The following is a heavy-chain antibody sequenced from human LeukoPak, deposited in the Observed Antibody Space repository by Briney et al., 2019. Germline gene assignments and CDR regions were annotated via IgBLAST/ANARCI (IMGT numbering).Heavy chain of an antibody. CDR1: GFTFSSYW. CDR3: ARETVTTGGGLDY. J-gene: IGHJ4*02. Sequence: GGSLRLSCAASGFTFSSYWMHWVRQTPGKGLEWVSVIYSCGSTYYADSVKGRFTISRDNSKNTLYLQMNSLRAEDTAVYYCARETVTTGGGLDYWGQGTLVTVSS. V-gene: IGHV3-66*01. CDR2: IYSCGST. D-gene: IGHD4-17*01.